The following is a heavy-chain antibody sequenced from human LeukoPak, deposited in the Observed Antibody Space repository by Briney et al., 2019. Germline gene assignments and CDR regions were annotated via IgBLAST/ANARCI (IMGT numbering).Heavy chain of an antibody. J-gene: IGHJ4*02. D-gene: IGHD3-9*01. CDR1: GFTFSSYA. CDR2: ISYDGSNK. V-gene: IGHV3-30-3*01. CDR3: ARDFRYYDILTGYSLGY. Sequence: GGSLRLSCAASGFTFSSYAMHWVRQAPGKGLEWVAVISYDGSNKYYADSVKGRFTISRDNSKNTLYLQMNSLRAEDTAVYYCARDFRYYDILTGYSLGYWGQGTLVTVSS.